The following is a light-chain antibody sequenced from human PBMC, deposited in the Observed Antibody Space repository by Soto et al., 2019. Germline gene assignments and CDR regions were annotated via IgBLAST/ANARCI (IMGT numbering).Light chain of an antibody. Sequence: ETIMTQSRYALSVSLVERATLSCRASQSLRSSLAWYQQKPGQAPRLLIYDASTRATGIPARFSGSGSGTDFTLTISGLQSEDFAVYYCQQYNNWPQTFGQGTKV. CDR1: QSLRSS. V-gene: IGKV3-15*01. J-gene: IGKJ1*01. CDR3: QQYNNWPQT. CDR2: DAS.